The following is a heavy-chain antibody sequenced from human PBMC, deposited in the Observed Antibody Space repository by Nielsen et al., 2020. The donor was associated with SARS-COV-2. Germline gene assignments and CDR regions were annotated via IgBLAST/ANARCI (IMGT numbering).Heavy chain of an antibody. V-gene: IGHV3-11*01. CDR2: ISSSGSTI. Sequence: WIRQPPGKGLEWVSYISSSGSTIYYADSVKGRFTIPRDNAKNSLYLQMNSLRAEDTAVYYCARDSRDYGDSYYYYGMDVWGQGTTVTVSS. J-gene: IGHJ6*02. CDR3: ARDSRDYGDSYYYYGMDV. D-gene: IGHD4-17*01.